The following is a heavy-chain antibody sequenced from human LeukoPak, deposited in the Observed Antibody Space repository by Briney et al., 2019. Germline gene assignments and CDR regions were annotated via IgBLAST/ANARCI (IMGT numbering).Heavy chain of an antibody. D-gene: IGHD3-10*01. CDR3: ALHGSDGGWFDP. V-gene: IGHV4-59*08. Sequence: SETLSLTCTVSGGSVSNYYWSWIRQPPGKGLEWIGHIYYSGATKYNPSLKSRITISVDTSKNQFSLMLSSVTAADTAVYYCALHGSDGGWFDPWGQGTLVTVSS. CDR2: IYYSGAT. CDR1: GGSVSNYY. J-gene: IGHJ5*02.